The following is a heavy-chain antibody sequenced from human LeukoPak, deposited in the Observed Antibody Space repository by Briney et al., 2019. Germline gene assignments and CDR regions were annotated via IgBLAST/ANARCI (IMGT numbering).Heavy chain of an antibody. D-gene: IGHD3-10*01. Sequence: PGGSLRLSCAASGFTFGSYSMNWFRQAPGKGLEWVSSISSSSSYIYYADSVKGRFTSSRDNAKNSLYLQMNSLRAEDTAVYYCARDRANYGSGSSSFDYWGQGTLVTVSS. CDR1: GFTFGSYS. J-gene: IGHJ4*02. CDR3: ARDRANYGSGSSSFDY. V-gene: IGHV3-21*01. CDR2: ISSSSSYI.